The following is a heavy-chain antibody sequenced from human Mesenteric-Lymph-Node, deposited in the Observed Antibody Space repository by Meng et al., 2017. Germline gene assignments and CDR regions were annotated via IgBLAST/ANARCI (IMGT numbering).Heavy chain of an antibody. CDR3: ARQSGYFDY. J-gene: IGHJ4*02. CDR2: INHSGST. D-gene: IGHD3-10*01. CDR1: GVSISSNTHY. V-gene: IGHV4-39*01. Sequence: LQRQGAGPGLVKPSETLSLTCTISGVSISSNTHYWGWIRQSPGKGLEWIGEINHSGSTNYNPSLKSRVTISVDTSKNQFSLKLSSVTATDTAVYYCARQSGYFDYWGQGTLVTVSS.